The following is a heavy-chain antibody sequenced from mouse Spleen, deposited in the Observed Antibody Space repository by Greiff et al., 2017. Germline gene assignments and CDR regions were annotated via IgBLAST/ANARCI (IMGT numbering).Heavy chain of an antibody. CDR2: IYPGSGNT. Sequence: VMLVESGPELVKPGASVKISCKASGYSFTSYYIHWVKQRPGQGLEWIGWIYPGSGNTKYNEKFKGKATLTADTSSSTAYMQLSSLTSEDSAVYYCAREGGYYGSTWFAYWGQGTLVTVSA. J-gene: IGHJ3*01. CDR3: AREGGYYGSTWFAY. D-gene: IGHD1-1*01. CDR1: GYSFTSYY. V-gene: IGHV1-66*01.